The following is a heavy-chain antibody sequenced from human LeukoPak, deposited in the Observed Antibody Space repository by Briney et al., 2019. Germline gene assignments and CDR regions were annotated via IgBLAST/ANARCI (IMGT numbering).Heavy chain of an antibody. CDR3: ARMPGDAFDI. CDR1: GGSISSYY. CDR2: ICYSGST. V-gene: IGHV4-59*01. Sequence: SETLSLTCTVSGGSISSYYWSWIRQPPGKGLEWIGYICYSGSTNYNPSLKSRVTISVDTSKNQFSLKLSSVTAADTAVYYCARMPGDAFDIWGQGTMVTVSS. J-gene: IGHJ3*02. D-gene: IGHD2-2*01.